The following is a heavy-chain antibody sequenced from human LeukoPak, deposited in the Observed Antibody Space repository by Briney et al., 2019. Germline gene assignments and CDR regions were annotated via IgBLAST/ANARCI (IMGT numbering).Heavy chain of an antibody. J-gene: IGHJ3*02. CDR3: AKTPLWFGELLGAFDI. Sequence: PSETLSLTCTVSGVSISSSSYYWGWIRQPPGKGLEWIGSIYYSGSTYYNPSLKSRVTISVDTSKNQFSPKLSSVTAADTAVYYCAKTPLWFGELLGAFDIWGQGTTVTVSS. CDR1: GVSISSSSYY. CDR2: IYYSGST. V-gene: IGHV4-39*01. D-gene: IGHD3-10*01.